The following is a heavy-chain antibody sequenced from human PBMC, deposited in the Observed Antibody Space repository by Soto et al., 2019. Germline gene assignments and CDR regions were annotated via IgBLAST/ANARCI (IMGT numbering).Heavy chain of an antibody. V-gene: IGHV1-8*01. J-gene: IGHJ4*02. Sequence: QVQLVQSGAEVKKPGASVKVSCKASGYTFTSYDINWVRQATGQGLEWMGWMNPNSGNTGYAQKFQGRVTTTRNTSISTAYMEVSSLRSEDTAVYYCARSYRRGGYSGYHPLDYWGQGTLVTVSS. CDR3: ARSYRRGGYSGYHPLDY. CDR2: MNPNSGNT. CDR1: GYTFTSYD. D-gene: IGHD5-12*01.